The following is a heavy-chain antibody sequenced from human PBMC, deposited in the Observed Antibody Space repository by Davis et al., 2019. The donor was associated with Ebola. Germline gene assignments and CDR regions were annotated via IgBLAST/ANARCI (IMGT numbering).Heavy chain of an antibody. CDR3: ARDLAVGGTRPNAFDI. Sequence: GESLKISCAASGFSFNNYPFHWVRQAPGKGLEWVAVISYDGTIQDYTDSVKGRFTISRDDSKNTLYLQMNSLRPEDTAVYYCARDLAVGGTRPNAFDIWGQGTVVTVS. CDR2: ISYDGTIQ. J-gene: IGHJ3*02. CDR1: GFSFNNYP. D-gene: IGHD1-26*01. V-gene: IGHV3-30-3*01.